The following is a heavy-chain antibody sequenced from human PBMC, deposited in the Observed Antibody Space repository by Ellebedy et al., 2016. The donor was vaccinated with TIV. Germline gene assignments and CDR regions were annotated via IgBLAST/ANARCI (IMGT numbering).Heavy chain of an antibody. CDR3: ATDGSYGDYLSPTHAFAT. Sequence: GGSLRLSCAASGFSFRSYWMTWVRQAPGKGLEWVANINQGGSEKYFVDSVRGRFTISRDNAKTSLYLQMNSLRAEDTAVYYCATDGSYGDYLSPTHAFATWGQGTMLTVSS. CDR2: INQGGSEK. V-gene: IGHV3-7*01. CDR1: GFSFRSYW. J-gene: IGHJ3*02. D-gene: IGHD4-17*01.